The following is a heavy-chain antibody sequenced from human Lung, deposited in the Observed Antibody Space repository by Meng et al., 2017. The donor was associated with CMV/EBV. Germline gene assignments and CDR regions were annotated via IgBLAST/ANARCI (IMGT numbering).Heavy chain of an antibody. V-gene: IGHV3-23*01. CDR1: GFTFSTYA. CDR3: ARALRGYAYPRDAFGV. CDR2: ISGSTSSDT. Sequence: GGSLRLXXAASGFTFSTYAMNWVRQAPGKGLEWVSSISGSTSSDTHYADSVGGRFTISRDNSKNTLFLHLSSLRVEDTAIYYCARALRGYAYPRDAFGVWGQGXMVTVSS. J-gene: IGHJ3*01. D-gene: IGHD5-18*01.